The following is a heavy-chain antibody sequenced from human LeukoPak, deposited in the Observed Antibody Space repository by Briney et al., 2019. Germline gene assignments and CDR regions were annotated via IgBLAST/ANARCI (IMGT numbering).Heavy chain of an antibody. Sequence: GGSLRLSCAASGFTFSSYSMNWVRQAPGKGLEWVSSISSSSGYIYYADSVKGRFTISRDNSKNTLYLQMNSLRAEDTAVYYCARETGSAVGSTDFDYWGQGTLVTVSS. CDR1: GFTFSSYS. CDR3: ARETGSAVGSTDFDY. D-gene: IGHD4-17*01. CDR2: ISSSSGYI. J-gene: IGHJ4*02. V-gene: IGHV3-21*01.